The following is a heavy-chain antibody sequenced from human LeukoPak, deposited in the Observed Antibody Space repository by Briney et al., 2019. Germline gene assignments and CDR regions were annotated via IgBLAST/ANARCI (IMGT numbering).Heavy chain of an antibody. CDR1: GFTDSSNY. CDR2: IYSGGST. D-gene: IGHD3-22*01. Sequence: PGGSLRLSCAASGFTDSSNYMSWVRQAPGKGLEWVSVIYSGGSTYYADSVKGRFTISRDNSKNTLYLQMNSLRAEDTAVHYCARGSPYYYDSSGYQPYYYYMDVWGKGTTVTVSS. CDR3: ARGSPYYYDSSGYQPYYYYMDV. V-gene: IGHV3-53*01. J-gene: IGHJ6*03.